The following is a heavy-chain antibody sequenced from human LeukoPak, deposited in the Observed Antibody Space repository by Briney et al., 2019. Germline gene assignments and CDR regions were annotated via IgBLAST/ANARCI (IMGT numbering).Heavy chain of an antibody. Sequence: GGSLRLSCAASGFSFSGYGMHWVRQAPGKGLEWVALISYAGSDKYYADSVKGRFTVSRDNSKNTLYLQMNSLRAEDTAVYYCAKWGSGSYTYYFDYWGQGTLDTVSS. CDR3: AKWGSGSYTYYFDY. V-gene: IGHV3-30*18. D-gene: IGHD3-10*01. J-gene: IGHJ4*02. CDR2: ISYAGSDK. CDR1: GFSFSGYG.